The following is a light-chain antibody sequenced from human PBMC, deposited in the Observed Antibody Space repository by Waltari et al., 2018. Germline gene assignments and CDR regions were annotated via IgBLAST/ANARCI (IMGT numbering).Light chain of an antibody. Sequence: DIQMTQSPSSLSTSVGARVTITCRASRGIDSYLNWDQQRPGRAPKLLIYDASTVHREVPTRFSGGGIGTDFTLTINNLQPEDFATYFCQQSYSPPFTFGQGTRLEI. CDR2: DAS. J-gene: IGKJ5*01. CDR1: RGIDSY. CDR3: QQSYSPPFT. V-gene: IGKV1-39*01.